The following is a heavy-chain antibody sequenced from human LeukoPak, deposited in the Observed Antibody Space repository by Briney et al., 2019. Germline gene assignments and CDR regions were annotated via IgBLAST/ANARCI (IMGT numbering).Heavy chain of an antibody. Sequence: SETLSLTCTVSGGSTASSSHYWGWIRQSPGKGLEWIAIMYYTGSTYYNPPLKSRVTISVDTSKNQFSLKLTSVTAAGTAVYYCARHRIQPPVLMDVWGQGATVTVSS. V-gene: IGHV4-39*01. CDR3: ARHRIQPPVLMDV. CDR1: GGSTASSSHY. D-gene: IGHD5-18*01. CDR2: MYYTGST. J-gene: IGHJ6*02.